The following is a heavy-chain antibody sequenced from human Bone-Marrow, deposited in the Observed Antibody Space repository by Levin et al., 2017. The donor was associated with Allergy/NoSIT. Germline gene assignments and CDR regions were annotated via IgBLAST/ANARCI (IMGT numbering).Heavy chain of an antibody. CDR3: AKDHYYGSGSYYPFQH. V-gene: IGHV3-30*18. J-gene: IGHJ1*01. CDR2: LSYPGTNK. D-gene: IGHD3-10*01. CDR1: GFPFSTYG. Sequence: GGSLRLSCAASGFPFSTYGMHWVRQAPGKGLEWVALLSYPGTNKYYTDSVKGRFSISGDSSKNTLYLQMNSLRAEDTAVYYCAKDHYYGSGSYYPFQHWGQGTLVTVSS.